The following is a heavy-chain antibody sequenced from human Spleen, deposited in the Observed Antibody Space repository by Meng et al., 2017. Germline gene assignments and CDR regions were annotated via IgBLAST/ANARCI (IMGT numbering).Heavy chain of an antibody. D-gene: IGHD1-26*01. CDR2: ISSSGSTI. V-gene: IGHV3-48*03. Sequence: GGSLRLSCAASGFMFSSSAMSWVRQAPGKGLEWVSYISSSGSTIYYADSVKGRFTISRDNAKNSLYLQMNSLRAEDTAVYYCARGFHSGSYYYYYYYGMDVWGQGTTVTVSS. J-gene: IGHJ6*02. CDR1: GFMFSSSA. CDR3: ARGFHSGSYYYYYYYGMDV.